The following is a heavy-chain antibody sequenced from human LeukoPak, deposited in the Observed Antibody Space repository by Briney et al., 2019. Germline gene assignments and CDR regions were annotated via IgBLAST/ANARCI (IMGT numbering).Heavy chain of an antibody. CDR2: IIPIFGTA. Sequence: SVKVSCKASGGTFSSYAISWVRQAPGQGLEWMGGIIPIFGTANYAQKFQGRVTITADESTSTAYMELSSLRSEDTAVYYCARGSDDIDVAAIPSYYMDVWGKGTTVTVSS. V-gene: IGHV1-69*13. CDR3: ARGSDDIDVAAIPSYYMDV. CDR1: GGTFSSYA. J-gene: IGHJ6*03. D-gene: IGHD2-15*01.